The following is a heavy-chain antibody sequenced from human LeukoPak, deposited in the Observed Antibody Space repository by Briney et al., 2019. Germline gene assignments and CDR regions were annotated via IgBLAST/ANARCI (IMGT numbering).Heavy chain of an antibody. Sequence: GGSLRLSCAASGFTFSDYYMSWIRQAPGKGLEWVSYISSSGSTIYYADSVKGRFTISRDNAKNSLYLQMNSLRAEDTAVYYCARNLYENIVVVPAASFDYGGKETLSTVS. CDR2: ISSSGSTI. J-gene: IGHJ4*02. CDR3: ARNLYENIVVVPAASFDY. CDR1: GFTFSDYY. V-gene: IGHV3-11*01. D-gene: IGHD2-2*01.